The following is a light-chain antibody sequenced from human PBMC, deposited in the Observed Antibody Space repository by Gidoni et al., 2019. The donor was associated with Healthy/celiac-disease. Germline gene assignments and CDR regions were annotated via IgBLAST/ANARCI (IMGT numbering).Light chain of an antibody. Sequence: EIVLTQSPATLSLSPGERATLSCRASQSVSSYLAWYQQKPGQAPRLLIYDASNRATGIPARFSGSGSGTDCTLTISSLEPEDFAVYYCQQRSNWITFXQXTRLEIK. CDR1: QSVSSY. J-gene: IGKJ5*01. V-gene: IGKV3-11*01. CDR3: QQRSNWIT. CDR2: DAS.